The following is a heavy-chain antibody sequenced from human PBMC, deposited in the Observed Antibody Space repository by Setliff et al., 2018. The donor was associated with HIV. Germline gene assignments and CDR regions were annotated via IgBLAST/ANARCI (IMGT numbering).Heavy chain of an antibody. CDR1: GGSFSSYY. J-gene: IGHJ5*02. V-gene: IGHV4-34*01. D-gene: IGHD6-19*01. CDR3: ARGATGYSSGWYVPRKNWFDP. Sequence: SETLSLTCAVYGGSFSSYYWIWIRQPPGKGLEWIGEINHNGGTNYNPSLRSRVTISVDRSKNQFSLKLSSVTAADTAVYYCARGATGYSSGWYVPRKNWFDPWGQGTLVTVSS. CDR2: INHNGGT.